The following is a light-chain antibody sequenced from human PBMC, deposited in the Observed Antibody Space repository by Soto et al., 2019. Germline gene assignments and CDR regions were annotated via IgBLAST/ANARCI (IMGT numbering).Light chain of an antibody. V-gene: IGKV1-39*01. CDR2: AAS. CDR3: QQTYSNLWT. J-gene: IGKJ1*01. Sequence: DIQLTQSPSSLSASVGDTVTITCRASQTVSRYLNWYQQKSGTAPKLLIYAASTLHTGVPSRFSGRGSGTDFTLTINNLQREDFPDYFCQQTYSNLWTFGQGTKVEIK. CDR1: QTVSRY.